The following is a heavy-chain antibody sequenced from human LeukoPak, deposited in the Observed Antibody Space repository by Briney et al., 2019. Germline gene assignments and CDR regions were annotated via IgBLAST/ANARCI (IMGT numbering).Heavy chain of an antibody. V-gene: IGHV3-9*01. D-gene: IGHD6-19*01. CDR3: AKGYRYSSASPVDY. Sequence: GGSLRLSCAASGFTFDDYAMHWVRQAPGKGLEWVSGISWNSGSISYADSVKGRFTISRDNAKNSLYLQMNSLRAEDTALYYCAKGYRYSSASPVDYWGQGTLVTVSS. CDR2: ISWNSGSI. J-gene: IGHJ4*02. CDR1: GFTFDDYA.